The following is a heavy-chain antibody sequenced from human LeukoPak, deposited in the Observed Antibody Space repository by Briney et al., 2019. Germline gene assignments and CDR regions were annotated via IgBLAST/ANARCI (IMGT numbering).Heavy chain of an antibody. CDR3: ARGNSGSLSESAFDI. CDR2: ISSSSSYI. Sequence: GGSLRLSCAASGFTFSSSAMSWVRQAPGKGLEWVSSISSSSSYIYYADSVKGRFTISRDNAKNSLYLQMNSLRAEDTAVYYCARGNSGSLSESAFDIWGQGTMVTVSS. CDR1: GFTFSSSA. D-gene: IGHD1-26*01. V-gene: IGHV3-21*01. J-gene: IGHJ3*02.